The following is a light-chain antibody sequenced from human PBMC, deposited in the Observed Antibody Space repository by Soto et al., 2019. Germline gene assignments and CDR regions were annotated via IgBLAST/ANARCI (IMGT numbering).Light chain of an antibody. CDR3: QQYNNWPLT. Sequence: EIVMTQSPATLSVSPGERATLSCRASPSVSSNLAWYQQKPGQAPRLLIYGASTRATGIPARFSGSGSGTEFTLTISSLQSEDFAVYYCQQYNNWPLTFGQGTKV. V-gene: IGKV3-15*01. J-gene: IGKJ1*01. CDR1: PSVSSN. CDR2: GAS.